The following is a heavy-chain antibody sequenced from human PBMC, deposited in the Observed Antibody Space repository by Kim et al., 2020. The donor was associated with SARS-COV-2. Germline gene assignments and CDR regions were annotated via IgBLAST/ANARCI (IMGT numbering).Heavy chain of an antibody. CDR2: IKSKTDGGTT. CDR1: GFTFSNAW. Sequence: GGSLRLSCAASGFTFSNAWMSWVRQAPGKGLEWVGRIKSKTDGGTTDYAAPVKGRFTISRDDSKNTLYLQMNSLKTEDTAVYYCTTDLGVWQWPGDFDYWGQGTLVTVSS. J-gene: IGHJ4*02. D-gene: IGHD6-19*01. CDR3: TTDLGVWQWPGDFDY. V-gene: IGHV3-15*01.